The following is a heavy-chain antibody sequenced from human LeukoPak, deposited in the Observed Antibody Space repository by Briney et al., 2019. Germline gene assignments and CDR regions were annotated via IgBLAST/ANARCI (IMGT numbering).Heavy chain of an antibody. CDR2: INPRGGST. CDR1: GYILTTYY. Sequence: GASVTVSCKASGYILTTYYMHWLRQAPGQGPEWMGLINPRGGSTDYAQKFQGRVTMTSDTSTSTVYMELKSLRSEDTAVYFCARVGATGATADNWGQGTLVTVSS. V-gene: IGHV1-46*01. CDR3: ARVGATGATADN. D-gene: IGHD2-21*02. J-gene: IGHJ4*02.